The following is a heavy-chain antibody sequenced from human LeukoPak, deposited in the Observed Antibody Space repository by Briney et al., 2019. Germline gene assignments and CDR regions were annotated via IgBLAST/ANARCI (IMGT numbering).Heavy chain of an antibody. CDR2: IKQDGSEK. V-gene: IGHV3-7*01. J-gene: IGHJ5*02. Sequence: GGSLRLSCAASGFTFSSYWMSWVRQAPGEGLEWVANIKQDGSEKYYVDSVKGRFTISRDNAKNSLYLQMNSLRAEDTAVYYCARTLDRDPFDPWGQGTLVTVSS. CDR3: ARTLDRDPFDP. CDR1: GFTFSSYW. D-gene: IGHD1-14*01.